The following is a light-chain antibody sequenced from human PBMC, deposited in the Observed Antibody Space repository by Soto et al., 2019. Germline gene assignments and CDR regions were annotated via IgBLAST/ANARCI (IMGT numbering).Light chain of an antibody. V-gene: IGKV1-39*01. Sequence: DIQMTQSPSSLSASVGDRVTITCRTSQTINKYLNWYQHTPGKAPKLLIYGASNLQGGVPTSFSRSGAGTYFSLTISSLQPEDFETYYFQQTYSTPGTFGRGTKVEIK. CDR1: QTINKY. CDR3: QQTYSTPGT. J-gene: IGKJ1*01. CDR2: GAS.